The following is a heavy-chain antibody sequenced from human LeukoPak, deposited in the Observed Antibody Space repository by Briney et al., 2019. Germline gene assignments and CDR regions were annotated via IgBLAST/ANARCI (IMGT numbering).Heavy chain of an antibody. D-gene: IGHD7-27*01. J-gene: IGHJ4*02. CDR2: ISSSSSTI. CDR3: ARAQTGDTEDY. Sequence: PGGSLRLSCAASGFTFSSYSMNWVRQAPGKGLEWVSYISSSSSTIYYADSVKGRFTISRDNAKNSLYLQMNSLRAEDTAVYYCARAQTGDTEDYWGQGTLVTVSS. V-gene: IGHV3-48*04. CDR1: GFTFSSYS.